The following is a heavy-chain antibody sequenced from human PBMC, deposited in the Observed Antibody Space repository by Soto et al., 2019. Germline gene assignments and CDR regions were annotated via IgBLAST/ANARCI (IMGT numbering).Heavy chain of an antibody. CDR1: GDSISSSHW. Sequence: QVQLQESGPRLVKPSGTLSLTCNVSGDSISSSHWWTWARQAPGMGLEWIGGVFHTGPTNYNPSLKSRVTISMDKSKNLFSLTIASVTAADTAVYDCARAPNYYYYMDVWGKGSTVTVSS. V-gene: IGHV4-4*02. J-gene: IGHJ6*03. CDR2: VFHTGPT. CDR3: ARAPNYYYYMDV.